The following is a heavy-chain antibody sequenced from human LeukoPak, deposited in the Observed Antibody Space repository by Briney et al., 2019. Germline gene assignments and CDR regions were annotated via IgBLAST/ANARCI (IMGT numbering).Heavy chain of an antibody. D-gene: IGHD3-10*01. CDR1: GFTFRSYG. J-gene: IGHJ3*02. CDR3: ARDPYGSGSTTFDI. V-gene: IGHV3-33*01. CDR2: ISYDGRNK. Sequence: PGRSLRLSCAASGFTFRSYGMHWVRQAPGKGLEWVAVISYDGRNKYYADSVKGRFIISRDNSKNTLYLQVNSLRDEDTAVYYCARDPYGSGSTTFDIWGQGTMVTVSS.